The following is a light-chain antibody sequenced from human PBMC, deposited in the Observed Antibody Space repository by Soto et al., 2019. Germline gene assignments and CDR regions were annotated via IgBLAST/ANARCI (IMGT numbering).Light chain of an antibody. J-gene: IGLJ1*01. CDR2: EVK. CDR1: SSDIGFYNY. Sequence: QSVLTQPASVSGSPGQSITISCTGTSSDIGFYNYVSWYQQYPGKAPKVVIYEVKNRPSGVSNRFSGSKSGNTASLTISGLQADDEADYYCCSYTSSSTLYVFGTGTKLT. V-gene: IGLV2-14*01. CDR3: CSYTSSSTLYV.